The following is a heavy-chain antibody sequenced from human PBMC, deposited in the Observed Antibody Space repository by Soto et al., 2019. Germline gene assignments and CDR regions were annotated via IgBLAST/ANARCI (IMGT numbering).Heavy chain of an antibody. CDR1: GGSISSGGYY. CDR2: IYYSGST. D-gene: IGHD3-3*01. J-gene: IGHJ6*02. V-gene: IGHV4-31*03. Sequence: PSETLSLTCTVSGGSISSGGYYWSWIRQHPGKGLEWIGYIYYSGSTYYNPSLKSRVTISVDTSKNQFSLKLSSVTAADTAVYYCARSPAYDKLFVVVPAPLGMDVWGQGTTVTVSS. CDR3: ARSPAYDKLFVVVPAPLGMDV.